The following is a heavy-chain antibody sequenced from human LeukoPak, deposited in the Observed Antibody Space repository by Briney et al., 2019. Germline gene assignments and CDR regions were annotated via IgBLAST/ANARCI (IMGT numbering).Heavy chain of an antibody. CDR1: GFTFSSYW. V-gene: IGHV3-7*01. CDR2: IKQDGSET. Sequence: RGSLRLSCAASGFTFSSYWMSCVRQAPGKGLEWVANIKQDGSETYYVDSVKGRFTISRDNAKNLLYLEMNSLRAEDTALYYCARVDGSSSCPDYWGQGTLVTVSS. CDR3: ARVDGSSSCPDY. D-gene: IGHD6-13*01. J-gene: IGHJ4*02.